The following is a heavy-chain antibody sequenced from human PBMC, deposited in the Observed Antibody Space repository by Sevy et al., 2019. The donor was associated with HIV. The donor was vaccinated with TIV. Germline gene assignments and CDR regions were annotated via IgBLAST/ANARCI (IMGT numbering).Heavy chain of an antibody. CDR3: AKDKAPFTMVRGVWGYFDY. CDR1: GFTFSSYA. J-gene: IGHJ4*02. Sequence: GGSLRLSCAASGFTFSSYAMSWVRQAPGKGLEWVSAISGSGGSTYYEDSVKGRFTISRDNSKNTLYLQMNSLRAEDTAVYYCAKDKAPFTMVRGVWGYFDYWGQGTLVTVSS. D-gene: IGHD3-10*01. V-gene: IGHV3-23*01. CDR2: ISGSGGST.